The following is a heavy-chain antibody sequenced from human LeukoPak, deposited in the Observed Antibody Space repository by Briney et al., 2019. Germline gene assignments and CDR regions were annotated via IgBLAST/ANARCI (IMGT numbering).Heavy chain of an antibody. J-gene: IGHJ6*03. V-gene: IGHV3-74*01. CDR1: GFTFSSYG. CDR2: INSDGSST. Sequence: GSLRLSCAASGFTFSSYGMHRVRQAPGKGLVWVSRINSDGSSTSYADSVKGRFTISRDNAKNTLYLQMNSLRAEDTAVYYCAKDAGSGYYYYYMDVWGKGTTVTISS. D-gene: IGHD3-10*01. CDR3: AKDAGSGYYYYYMDV.